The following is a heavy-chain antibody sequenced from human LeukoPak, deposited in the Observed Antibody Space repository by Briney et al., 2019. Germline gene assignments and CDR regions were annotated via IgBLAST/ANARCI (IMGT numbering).Heavy chain of an antibody. CDR2: IYYSGST. CDR3: ARDSGRYCSGGSCPDHFDY. J-gene: IGHJ4*02. D-gene: IGHD2-15*01. V-gene: IGHV4-61*01. Sequence: SETLSLTCTVSGGSVSSGSYYWSWIRQPPGKGLEWIGYIYYSGSTNYNPSLKSRVTISVDTSKNQFSLKLSSVTAADTAVYSCARDSGRYCSGGSCPDHFDYWGQGTLVTVSS. CDR1: GGSVSSGSYY.